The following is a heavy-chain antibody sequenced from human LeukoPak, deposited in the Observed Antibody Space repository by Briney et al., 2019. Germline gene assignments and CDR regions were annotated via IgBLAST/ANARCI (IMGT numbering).Heavy chain of an antibody. CDR3: AKNSITIFGVPHPPDY. D-gene: IGHD3-3*01. Sequence: GGSLRLSCAASGFTFSSYAMSWVRQAPGKGLEWVSAISGSGGSTYYADSVKGRFTISRDNSKNTLYLQMNSLRAEDTAVYYCAKNSITIFGVPHPPDYWGQGTLVTVSS. CDR2: ISGSGGST. J-gene: IGHJ4*02. V-gene: IGHV3-23*01. CDR1: GFTFSSYA.